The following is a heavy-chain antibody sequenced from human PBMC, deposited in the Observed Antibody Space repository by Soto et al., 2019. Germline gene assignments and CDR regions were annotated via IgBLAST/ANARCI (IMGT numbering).Heavy chain of an antibody. CDR1: GFSFSNSL. V-gene: IGHV3-7*05. CDR2: IDEVGNEK. CDR3: ARDRGYNCYDY. J-gene: IGHJ4*02. D-gene: IGHD5-18*01. Sequence: PGGSLTLSCSASGFSFSNSLMTSVRPAPGKGLEWVANIDEVGNEKNIVDSVKGRFTIFRDNAKSSLYLQMNSLRVDDTAMYYCARDRGYNCYDYWGQGTVVTVSS.